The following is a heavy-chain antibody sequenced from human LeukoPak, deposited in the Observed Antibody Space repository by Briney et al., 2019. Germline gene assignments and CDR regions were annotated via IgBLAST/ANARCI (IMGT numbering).Heavy chain of an antibody. Sequence: TLSLTCTASGGSNSSGGYYWSWIRQFPGKGLEWIYYISYSGTTYYNPSLKSRVTISVATSNNQFSLKLTSVTAADTAVYYCARLRSVAGGTFYFDYWGQGILVTVSS. CDR2: ISYSGTT. CDR3: ARLRSVAGGTFYFDY. V-gene: IGHV4-31*03. CDR1: GGSNSSGGYY. D-gene: IGHD6-13*01. J-gene: IGHJ4*02.